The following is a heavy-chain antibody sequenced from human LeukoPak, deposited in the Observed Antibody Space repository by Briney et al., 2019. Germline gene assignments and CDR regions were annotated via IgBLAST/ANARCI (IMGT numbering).Heavy chain of an antibody. V-gene: IGHV3-33*01. CDR3: ARENFQY. CDR2: IWYDGSNK. J-gene: IGHJ4*02. CDR1: GFTFSNYG. Sequence: GRSLRLSCAASGFTFSNYGIHWVRQAPGKGLEWVALIWYDGSNKFYADSVKGRFTISRDNSKNTLYLQMNSLRAEDTAVYYCARENFQYWAQGTLVTVSS.